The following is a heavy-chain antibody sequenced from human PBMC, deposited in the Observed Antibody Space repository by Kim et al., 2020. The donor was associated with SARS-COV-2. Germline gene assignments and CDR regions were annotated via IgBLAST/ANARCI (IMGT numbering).Heavy chain of an antibody. CDR2: IWYDGSNK. CDR3: AKDGSKWPAAKYYFDY. J-gene: IGHJ4*02. CDR1: GFTFSSYG. Sequence: GGSLRLSCAASGFTFSSYGMHWVRQAPGKGLEWVAVIWYDGSNKYYADSVKGRFTISRDNSKNTLYLQMNSLRAEDTAVYYCAKDGSKWPAAKYYFDYWGQGTLVTVSS. D-gene: IGHD2-2*01. V-gene: IGHV3-33*06.